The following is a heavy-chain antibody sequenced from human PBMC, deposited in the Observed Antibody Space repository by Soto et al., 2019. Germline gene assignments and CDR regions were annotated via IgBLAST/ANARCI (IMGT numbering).Heavy chain of an antibody. D-gene: IGHD2-8*02. CDR3: ARDKITGLFDY. Sequence: QVQLQQWGAGLLKPSETLSLACAVYGGSFSGYYWTWIRQPPGTGLGWIGEINHSRSTNYNPSLKSRVTISVDTSKNQFSLKLTSVTAADTAVYYCARDKITGLFDYWGQGTLVTVSS. CDR2: INHSRST. V-gene: IGHV4-34*01. J-gene: IGHJ4*02. CDR1: GGSFSGYY.